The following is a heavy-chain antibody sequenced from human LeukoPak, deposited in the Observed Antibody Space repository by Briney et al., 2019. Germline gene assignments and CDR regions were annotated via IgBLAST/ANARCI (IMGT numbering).Heavy chain of an antibody. V-gene: IGHV3-48*03. CDR3: ARDAMVSNYFDY. CDR1: GFTFSGYE. CDR2: ISSSGSTI. Sequence: PGGSLGLSCAASGFTFSGYEMNWVRQAPGKGLEWVSYISSSGSTIYYADSVKGRFTISRDNVKNSLYLQMNSLRAEDTAVYYCARDAMVSNYFDYWGQGTLVTVSS. J-gene: IGHJ4*02. D-gene: IGHD5-18*01.